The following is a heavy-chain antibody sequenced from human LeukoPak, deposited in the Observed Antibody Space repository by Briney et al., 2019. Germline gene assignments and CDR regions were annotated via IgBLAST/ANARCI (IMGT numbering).Heavy chain of an antibody. CDR1: AFTFSSYA. Sequence: GGSLRLSCAASAFTFSSYAMTWVRQAPGKGLEWVSTISGSGGGTYYADSVKGRFTISRDNPKNTLYLQMNSLRAEDTAVYYCAKDSAVVPAAPYGMDVWGQGTTVTVSS. D-gene: IGHD2-2*01. V-gene: IGHV3-23*01. CDR2: ISGSGGGT. J-gene: IGHJ6*02. CDR3: AKDSAVVPAAPYGMDV.